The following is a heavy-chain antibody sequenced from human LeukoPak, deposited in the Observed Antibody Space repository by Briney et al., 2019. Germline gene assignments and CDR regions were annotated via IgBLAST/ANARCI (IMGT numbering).Heavy chain of an antibody. CDR1: GFLFRYYS. J-gene: IGHJ3*02. D-gene: IGHD3-10*01. CDR3: ARSEFEAFDM. CDR2: INSNSNYM. Sequence: AGGPLRLSSGAPGFLFRYYSMNWGRQAPGKGLEWVSSINSNSNYMSYADSVKGRFTISRDNAKNSLCLQMTSLRAEDTAVYYCARSEFEAFDMWGQETMVTVSS. V-gene: IGHV3-21*01.